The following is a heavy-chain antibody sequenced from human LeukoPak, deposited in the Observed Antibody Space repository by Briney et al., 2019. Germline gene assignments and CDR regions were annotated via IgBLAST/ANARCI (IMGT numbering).Heavy chain of an antibody. D-gene: IGHD5-18*01. V-gene: IGHV3-23*01. J-gene: IGHJ4*02. Sequence: GGSLRLSCAASGFTFSSYAMSWVRQAPGKGLEWVSAISGSGGSTYYADSVKGRFTISRDNSKNTLYLQMNSLRAEDTAVYYCANSGYSYGYGHDYWGQGTLVTVSS. CDR3: ANSGYSYGYGHDY. CDR1: GFTFSSYA. CDR2: ISGSGGST.